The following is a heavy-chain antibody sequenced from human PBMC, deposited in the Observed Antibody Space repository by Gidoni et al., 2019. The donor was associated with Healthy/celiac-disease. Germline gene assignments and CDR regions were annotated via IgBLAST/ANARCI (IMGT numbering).Heavy chain of an antibody. V-gene: IGHV4-34*01. CDR3: ARKYSSSWYGY. CDR1: GGSFSGYY. D-gene: IGHD6-13*01. CDR2: INHSGST. Sequence: QVQLQQCGAGLLKPSETLSLTCAGYGGSFSGYYWSWIRQPPGKGLEWIGEINHSGSTNYNPSLKSRVTISVDTSKNQFSLKLSSVTAADTAVYYCARKYSSSWYGYWGQGTLVTVSS. J-gene: IGHJ4*02.